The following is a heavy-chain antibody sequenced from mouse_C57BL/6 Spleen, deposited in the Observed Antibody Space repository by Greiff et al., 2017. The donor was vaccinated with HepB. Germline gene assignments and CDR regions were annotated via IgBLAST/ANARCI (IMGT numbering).Heavy chain of an antibody. D-gene: IGHD2-5*01. V-gene: IGHV5-6*01. J-gene: IGHJ1*03. CDR3: ARHNYSNYWYFDV. Sequence: EVQVVESGGDLVKPGGSLKLSCAASGFTFSSYGMSWVRQTPDKRLEWVATISSGGSYTYYPDSVKGRFTISRDNAKNTLYLQMSSLKSEDTAMYYCARHNYSNYWYFDVWGTGTTVTVSS. CDR1: GFTFSSYG. CDR2: ISSGGSYT.